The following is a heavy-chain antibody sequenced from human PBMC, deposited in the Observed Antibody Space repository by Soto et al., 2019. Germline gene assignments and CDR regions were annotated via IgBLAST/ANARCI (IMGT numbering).Heavy chain of an antibody. V-gene: IGHV3-74*01. CDR3: ARVGLAAAGDAFDI. J-gene: IGHJ3*02. Sequence: GGSLRLSCAASGFTFSSYWMHWVRQAPGKGLVWVSRINSDGSSTSYADSVKGRFTISRDNAKNTLYLQMNSLRAEATSVYYCARVGLAAAGDAFDIWGQGTMVTVSS. CDR1: GFTFSSYW. D-gene: IGHD6-13*01. CDR2: INSDGSST.